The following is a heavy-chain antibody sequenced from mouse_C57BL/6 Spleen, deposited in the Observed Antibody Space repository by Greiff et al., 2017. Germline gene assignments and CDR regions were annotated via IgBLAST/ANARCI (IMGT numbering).Heavy chain of an antibody. CDR2: IHPNSGST. CDR3: AREGLRLPFAY. V-gene: IGHV1-64*01. Sequence: QVQLQQPGAELVKPGASVKSSCKASGYTFTSYWMHWVKQRPGQGLEWIGMIHPNSGSTNYNEKFKSKATLTVDKSSSTAYMQLSSLTSEDSAVYYCAREGLRLPFAYWGQGTLVTVSA. J-gene: IGHJ3*01. CDR1: GYTFTSYW.